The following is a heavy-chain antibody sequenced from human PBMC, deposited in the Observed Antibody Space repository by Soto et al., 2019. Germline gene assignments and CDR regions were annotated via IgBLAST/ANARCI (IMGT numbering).Heavy chain of an antibody. CDR2: ISSSGSTI. CDR1: GFTFSSYE. D-gene: IGHD3-3*01. Sequence: PGGSLRLSCAASGFTFSSYEMNWVRQAPGKGLELVSYISSSGSTIYYADSVKGRFTISRDNAKNSLYLQMNSLRAEDTAVYYCARDLWNTIPGWYYYYGMDVWGHGTTVTVSS. V-gene: IGHV3-48*03. CDR3: ARDLWNTIPGWYYYYGMDV. J-gene: IGHJ6*02.